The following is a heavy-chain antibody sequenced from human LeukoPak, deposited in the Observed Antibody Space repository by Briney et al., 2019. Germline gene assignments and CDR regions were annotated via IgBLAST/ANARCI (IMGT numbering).Heavy chain of an antibody. V-gene: IGHV4-61*01. CDR1: GGSVSSGSYY. CDR2: IYYSGST. J-gene: IGHJ4*02. D-gene: IGHD3-22*01. Sequence: PSETLSLTCTVSGGSVSSGSYYWSWIRQPPGKGLEWIGYIYYSGSTNYNPSLKSRVTISVDTSKNQFSLKLSSVTAADTAVYYCAGARGYYYDSSGFDYWGQGTLVTVSS. CDR3: AGARGYYYDSSGFDY.